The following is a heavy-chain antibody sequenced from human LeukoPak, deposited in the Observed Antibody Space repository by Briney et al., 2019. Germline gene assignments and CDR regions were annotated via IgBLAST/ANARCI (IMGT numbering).Heavy chain of an antibody. V-gene: IGHV4-39*01. CDR1: GGSITNDNYY. J-gene: IGHJ3*01. D-gene: IGHD2-2*01. Sequence: SETLSLTCTVSGGSITNDNYYWAWIRQPPGKGLEWIANIYYTGTTYYNPSLKSRVTISVDTPNNQFSLKLSSVTAADTAVYYCARDVSRTSWTWRWGQGTVVTVSS. CDR2: IYYTGTT. CDR3: ARDVSRTSWTWR.